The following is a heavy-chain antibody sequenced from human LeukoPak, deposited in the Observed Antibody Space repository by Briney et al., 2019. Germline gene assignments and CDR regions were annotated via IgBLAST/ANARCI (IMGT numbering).Heavy chain of an antibody. CDR1: GFTFSSYG. CDR2: ISYDGSNK. CDR3: AKGVHFGDYFDY. D-gene: IGHD4-17*01. Sequence: PGGSLRLSCAASGFTFSSYGMHWVRQAPAKGLDWVAVISYDGSNKYYADSVKGQFTISRDNSKNTLYLQMNSLRAEDTAVYYCAKGVHFGDYFDYWGQGTLVTVSS. V-gene: IGHV3-30*18. J-gene: IGHJ4*02.